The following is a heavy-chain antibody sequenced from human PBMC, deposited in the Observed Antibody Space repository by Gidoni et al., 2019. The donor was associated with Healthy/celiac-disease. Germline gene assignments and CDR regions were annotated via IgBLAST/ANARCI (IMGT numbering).Heavy chain of an antibody. J-gene: IGHJ4*02. Sequence: QVQLVQSGAEVKKPGASVKVSCKASGYTFTSYYMHWVRQAPGQGLEWMGIINPSGGSTSYAQKFQGRVTMTRDTSTSTVYMELSSLRSEDTAVYYCAVGLLGYCSSTSCYDAAGFDYWGQGTLVTVSS. CDR1: GYTFTSYY. D-gene: IGHD2-2*01. CDR2: INPSGGST. CDR3: AVGLLGYCSSTSCYDAAGFDY. V-gene: IGHV1-46*01.